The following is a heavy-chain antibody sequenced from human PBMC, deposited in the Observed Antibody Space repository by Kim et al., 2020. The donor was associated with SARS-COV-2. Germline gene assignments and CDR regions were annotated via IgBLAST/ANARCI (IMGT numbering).Heavy chain of an antibody. Sequence: GGSLRLSRAASGFTFSSYDMHWVRQVTGKGLEWVSAIGIAGDRYYAGSVKGRFTSSRENAKNSLYLQMNSLRAGDTAVYYCARAGLRDWYFDLWGRGTLVTVSS. V-gene: IGHV3-13*01. CDR2: IGIAGDR. D-gene: IGHD4-17*01. CDR3: ARAGLRDWYFDL. CDR1: GFTFSSYD. J-gene: IGHJ2*01.